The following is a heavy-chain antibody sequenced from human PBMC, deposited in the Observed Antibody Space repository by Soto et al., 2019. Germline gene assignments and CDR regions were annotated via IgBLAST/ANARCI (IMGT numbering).Heavy chain of an antibody. V-gene: IGHV1-46*01. J-gene: IGHJ6*02. CDR3: ARRHDFWSGYSKNKSRYGMDV. Sequence: ASVKVSCKASGYTFTSYYMHWVRQAPGQGLEWMGIINPSGGSTSYAQKFQGRVTLTRDTSTSTVYMELSSLRSEDTAVYYCARRHDFWSGYSKNKSRYGMDVWGQGTTVTVSS. CDR1: GYTFTSYY. CDR2: INPSGGST. D-gene: IGHD3-3*01.